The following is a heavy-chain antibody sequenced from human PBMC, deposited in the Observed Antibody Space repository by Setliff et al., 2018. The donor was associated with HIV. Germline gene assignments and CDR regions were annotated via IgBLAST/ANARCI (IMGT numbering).Heavy chain of an antibody. Sequence: SVKVSCKASGGTFSTYAISWVRQAPGQGLEWMGGIIPIFGAANYAQKFQGRVTIAADKSTSTAYMELSSLRSEDTAVYYCATYYYDSSGHLPEWYFDLWGRGTLVTVSS. J-gene: IGHJ2*01. CDR3: ATYYYDSSGHLPEWYFDL. V-gene: IGHV1-69*06. CDR1: GGTFSTYA. CDR2: IIPIFGAA. D-gene: IGHD3-22*01.